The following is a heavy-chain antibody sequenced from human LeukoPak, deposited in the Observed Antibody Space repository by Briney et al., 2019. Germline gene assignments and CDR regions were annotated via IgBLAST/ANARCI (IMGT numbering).Heavy chain of an antibody. CDR3: ARLLGSAYYRSKNAFDM. J-gene: IGHJ3*02. D-gene: IGHD3-3*01. CDR2: IDHRGGT. Sequence: PSETLSLTCAVSAYSITSGGYWGWIRQPPRKGLEWIGSIDHRGGTYYNPSLKIRVTMSVDTSKNHFSLTLTSLTAADTAVYYCARLLGSAYYRSKNAFDMWGQGTMVIVSS. CDR1: AYSITSGGY. V-gene: IGHV4-38-2*01.